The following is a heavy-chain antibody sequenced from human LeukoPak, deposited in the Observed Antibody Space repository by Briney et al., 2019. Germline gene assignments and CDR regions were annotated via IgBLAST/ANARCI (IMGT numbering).Heavy chain of an antibody. CDR2: ISSSGSTI. Sequence: GGSLRLSCAASGFTFSSYEMNWVRQAPGKGLEWVSYISSSGSTIYYADSVKGRFTISRDNAKNSLYLQMNSLRAEDTAVYYFAKLVFTMLGGVWGKGTTVPISS. V-gene: IGHV3-48*03. J-gene: IGHJ6*03. CDR3: AKLVFTMLGGV. CDR1: GFTFSSYE. D-gene: IGHD3-10*02.